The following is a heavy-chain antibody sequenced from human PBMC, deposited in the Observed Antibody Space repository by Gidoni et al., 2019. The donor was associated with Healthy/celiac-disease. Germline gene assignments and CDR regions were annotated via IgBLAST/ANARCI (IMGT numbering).Heavy chain of an antibody. J-gene: IGHJ3*02. CDR3: ARDPGSITMIVVDGNAFDI. CDR1: GFTFSGYA. Sequence: EVQLLESGGGLVQPGGSLRLSCAASGFTFSGYAIRWVRQAPGKGLEWVSAISGSGGSTYYADSVKGRFTISRDNSKNPLYLQMNSLRAEDTVVYYCARDPGSITMIVVDGNAFDIWGQGTMVTVSS. D-gene: IGHD3-22*01. V-gene: IGHV3-23*01. CDR2: ISGSGGST.